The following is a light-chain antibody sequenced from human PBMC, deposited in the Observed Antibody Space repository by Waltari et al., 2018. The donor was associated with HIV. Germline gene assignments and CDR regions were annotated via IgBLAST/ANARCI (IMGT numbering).Light chain of an antibody. J-gene: IGLJ3*02. CDR1: SSDVGSYNV. Sequence: QSALTQPASVSGSPGQSITISCTGTSSDVGSYNVVSWYQQHPGKAPKLMIYEDNKRPSGVSKRFSCSKSGNTASLTISGRQAEDEADYYCCSYTGSTTWVFGGGTKLTVL. CDR2: EDN. V-gene: IGLV2-23*01. CDR3: CSYTGSTTWV.